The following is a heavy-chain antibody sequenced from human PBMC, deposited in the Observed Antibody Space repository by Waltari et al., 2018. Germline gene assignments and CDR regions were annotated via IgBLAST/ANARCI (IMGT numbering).Heavy chain of an antibody. CDR3: ARQIGYDTSGERKDAFDV. Sequence: EVQVVQSGAEMKKPGESLKISCKGSGYTFTNYWIGWVRQMPGKGLEWMGLIFPGDLDTRYIPSFQGQVTISADKSSNTAYLEWSALKASDTAMYYCARQIGYDTSGERKDAFDVWGQGTMVIVSS. V-gene: IGHV5-51*01. J-gene: IGHJ3*01. CDR1: GYTFTNYW. CDR2: IFPGDLDT. D-gene: IGHD3-22*01.